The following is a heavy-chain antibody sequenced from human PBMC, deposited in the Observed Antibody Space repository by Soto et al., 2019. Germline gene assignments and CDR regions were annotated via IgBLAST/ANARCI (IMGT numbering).Heavy chain of an antibody. CDR2: IIPIFGTA. Sequence: SVKVSCKASGGTFSSYAISWVRQAPGQGLEWMGGIIPIFGTANYAQKFQGRVTITADESTSTAYMELSSLRSEDTAVYYCARGDTAAPEKIDYWGQGTLVTVSS. J-gene: IGHJ4*02. D-gene: IGHD5-18*01. V-gene: IGHV1-69*13. CDR1: GGTFSSYA. CDR3: ARGDTAAPEKIDY.